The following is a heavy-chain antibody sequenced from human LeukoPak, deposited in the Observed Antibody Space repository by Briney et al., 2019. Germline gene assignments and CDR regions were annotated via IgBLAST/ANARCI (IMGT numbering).Heavy chain of an antibody. J-gene: IGHJ6*04. Sequence: GGSLRLSCAASVFTFSSYGMHWVRQAPGKGLEWVAVISYDGSNKYYADSVKGRFTISRDNSKNTLYLQMNSLRAEDTAVYYCAKDKGYYGSGSYGYYYGMDVWGKGTTVTVSS. D-gene: IGHD3-10*01. CDR1: VFTFSSYG. V-gene: IGHV3-30*18. CDR2: ISYDGSNK. CDR3: AKDKGYYGSGSYGYYYGMDV.